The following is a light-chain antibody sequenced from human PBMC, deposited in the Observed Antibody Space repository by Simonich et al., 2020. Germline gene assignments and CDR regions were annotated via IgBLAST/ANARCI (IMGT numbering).Light chain of an antibody. J-gene: IGKJ3*01. Sequence: EIVMTQSPDTLSVSPGKRPTLSCRASQSVSSNLAWYQHKPGQDPRLLIYGASTRATGIPARFSGSGSGTEFTLTISSMQSEDFAVYYCQQYNNWPFTFGPGTKVDIK. CDR3: QQYNNWPFT. CDR2: GAS. V-gene: IGKV3-15*01. CDR1: QSVSSN.